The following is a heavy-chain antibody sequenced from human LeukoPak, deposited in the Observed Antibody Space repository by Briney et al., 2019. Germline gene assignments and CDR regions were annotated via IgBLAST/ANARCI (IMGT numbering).Heavy chain of an antibody. CDR2: ISGDGDYT. CDR3: KVCLGRYIVGPTGT. V-gene: IGHV3-23*01. Sequence: GGSLRLSCETSGGTFSILAMNWFRQTPGKGLEWVSAISGDGDYTGYAGSVKGRFTISRDNSKNTLYLQMNALSALDTATYCVKVCLGRYIVGPTGTWGQGTMVTVSS. CDR1: GGTFSILA. D-gene: IGHD1-26*01. J-gene: IGHJ3*01.